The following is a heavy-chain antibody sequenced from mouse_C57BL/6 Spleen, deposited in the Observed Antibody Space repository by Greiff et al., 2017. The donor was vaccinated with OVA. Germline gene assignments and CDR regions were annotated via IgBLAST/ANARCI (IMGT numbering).Heavy chain of an antibody. CDR2: ISSGGDYI. CDR3: TRGSSGHPYAMDY. Sequence: EVKLMESGEGLVKPGGSLKLSCAASGFTFSSYAMSWVRQTPEKRLEWVAYISSGGDYIYYADTVKGRFTISRDNDRNTLYLQMSSLRSEDTAMYYYTRGSSGHPYAMDYWGQGTSVTVSS. CDR1: GFTFSSYA. V-gene: IGHV5-9-1*02. J-gene: IGHJ4*01. D-gene: IGHD3-2*02.